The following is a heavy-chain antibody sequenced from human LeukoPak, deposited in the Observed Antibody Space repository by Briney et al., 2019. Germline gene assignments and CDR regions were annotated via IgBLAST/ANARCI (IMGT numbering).Heavy chain of an antibody. Sequence: SETLSLTCTVSGDSITSHYYTWIRQPPGKGLEQIGHIFYSGGTNYNPSPKSRVTISLDTSKNQCSLKLTSVTAADTAVYYCVRSDYEYVWGPYWGQGALVTVSS. CDR3: VRSDYEYVWGPY. D-gene: IGHD3-16*01. V-gene: IGHV4-59*11. J-gene: IGHJ4*02. CDR1: GDSITSHY. CDR2: IFYSGGT.